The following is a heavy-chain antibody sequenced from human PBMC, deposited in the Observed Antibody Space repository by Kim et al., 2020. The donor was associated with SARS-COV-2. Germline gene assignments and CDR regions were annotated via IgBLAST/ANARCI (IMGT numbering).Heavy chain of an antibody. D-gene: IGHD3-9*01. CDR1: GFTVSSNY. CDR2: IYSGGST. Sequence: GGSLRLSCAASGFTVSSNYMSWVRQAPGKGLEWVSVIYSGGSTYYADSVKGRFTISRDNSKNKLYLQMNSLRAEDTAVYYCASVLRYFDWLPVGYYYGMDVWGQGTTVTVSS. J-gene: IGHJ6*02. V-gene: IGHV3-66*01. CDR3: ASVLRYFDWLPVGYYYGMDV.